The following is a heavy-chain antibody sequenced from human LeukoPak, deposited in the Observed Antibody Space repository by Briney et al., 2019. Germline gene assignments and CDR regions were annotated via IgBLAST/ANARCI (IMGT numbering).Heavy chain of an antibody. V-gene: IGHV1-3*01. CDR3: ARDLSGTHLGPFDY. J-gene: IGHJ4*02. CDR2: INAGNGNT. D-gene: IGHD3-10*01. CDR1: GYTFTSYA. Sequence: AAVKVSCKAPGYTFTSYAMHWVRHAPGQRLEWMGWINAGNGNTKYSQKFQGRVTITRDTSASTAYMELSSLRSDDTAVYYCARDLSGTHLGPFDYWGQGTLVTVSS.